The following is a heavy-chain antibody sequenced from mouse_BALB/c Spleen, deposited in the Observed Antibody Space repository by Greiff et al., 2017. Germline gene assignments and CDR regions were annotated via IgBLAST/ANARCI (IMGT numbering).Heavy chain of an antibody. Sequence: VKLMESGPQLVRPGASVKISCKASGYSFTSYWMHWVKQRPGQGLEWIGMVDPSDSDTRLNQKFKDKATLTVDKSSSTAYMQLSSPASEDSAVDYSATGGYAKGVSLYAMDYWGQGTSVTVSS. CDR3: ATGGYAKGVSLYAMDY. CDR2: VDPSDSDT. J-gene: IGHJ4*01. CDR1: GYSFTSYW. V-gene: IGHV1S126*01. D-gene: IGHD1-1*02.